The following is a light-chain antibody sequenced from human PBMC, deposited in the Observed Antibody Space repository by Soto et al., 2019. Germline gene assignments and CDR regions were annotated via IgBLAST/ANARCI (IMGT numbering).Light chain of an antibody. CDR3: QQYDDYPLT. Sequence: SHMTQSPSTLSASVGDRVTITCLASQTFNTWLDWYQQKPWIAPKVLIFDASILKTGVPLRFSGSGSGTEFTLTISSLQPDDFAPYYCQQYDDYPLTSGGGTKVGIK. CDR1: QTFNTW. V-gene: IGKV1-5*01. J-gene: IGKJ4*01. CDR2: DAS.